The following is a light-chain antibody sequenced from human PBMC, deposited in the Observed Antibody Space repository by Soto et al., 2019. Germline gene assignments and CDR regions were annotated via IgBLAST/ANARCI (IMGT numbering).Light chain of an antibody. CDR2: GAS. V-gene: IGKV3-15*01. CDR1: QSVSSN. J-gene: IGKJ2*01. CDR3: QQYHNWPSPYT. Sequence: EIVMTQSPASLSVSPGDGATLSCRARQSVSSNLAWYQQKPGQGPRILIHGASTRAVGVPARFSGSESGTDFTLTISSLQSEDFAFYYCQQYHNWPSPYTVGEVTNLQIK.